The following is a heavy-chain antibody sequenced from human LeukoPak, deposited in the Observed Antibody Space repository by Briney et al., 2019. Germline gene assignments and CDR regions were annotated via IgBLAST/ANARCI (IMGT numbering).Heavy chain of an antibody. V-gene: IGHV3-23*01. J-gene: IGHJ4*02. CDR1: GFTFSNYA. Sequence: GGSLRLSCAASGFTFSNYAMSWVSQAPGKGLEWVSAISGTGGNTYYADSVKGRFTISRDNSRHTLYLQMNSLRAEDTAVYYCAKDTRALLRLGYFDCWGQGTLVTVSS. CDR2: ISGTGGNT. CDR3: AKDTRALLRLGYFDC. D-gene: IGHD1-26*01.